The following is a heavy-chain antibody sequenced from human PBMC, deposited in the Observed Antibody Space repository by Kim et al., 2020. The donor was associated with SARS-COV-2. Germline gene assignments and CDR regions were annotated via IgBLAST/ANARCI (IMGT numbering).Heavy chain of an antibody. CDR2: IRSKANSYAT. CDR3: TRVNPIAGGWYDAFDI. J-gene: IGHJ3*02. V-gene: IGHV3-73*01. Sequence: GGSLRLSCAASGFTFSGSTMHWVRQASGKGLEWVGRIRSKANSYATAYAASVKNRFTISRDDSKNTAYLQMNSLKTEDTAVYYCTRVNPIAGGWYDAFDIWGQGTMVRLF. CDR1: GFTFSGST. D-gene: IGHD6-19*01.